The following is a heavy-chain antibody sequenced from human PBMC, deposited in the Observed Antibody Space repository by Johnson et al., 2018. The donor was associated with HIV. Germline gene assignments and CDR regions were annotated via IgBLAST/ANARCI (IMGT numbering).Heavy chain of an antibody. D-gene: IGHD1-14*01. Sequence: VQLVESGGGLVQPGGSLRLSCAASRFTFSSYDLHWVRQATGKGLESVSVVYSGGTTHYADSVNGRSTISRDNSKNTLYLQMNSLRAEDTAVYYCARDGTTGPSGDAFDIWGQGTMVTVSS. V-gene: IGHV3-66*02. J-gene: IGHJ3*02. CDR3: ARDGTTGPSGDAFDI. CDR1: RFTFSSYD. CDR2: VYSGGTT.